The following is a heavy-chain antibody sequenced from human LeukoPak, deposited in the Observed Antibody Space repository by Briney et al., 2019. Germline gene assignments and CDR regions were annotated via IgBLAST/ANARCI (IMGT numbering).Heavy chain of an antibody. J-gene: IGHJ4*02. CDR2: IYYSGST. CDR3: ARPEDILPHFDY. D-gene: IGHD3-9*01. Sequence: SETLSLTCTVSCGSISRSSYYWGGIREPPGNGLEGVGRIYYSGSTYYNPSLNSRVTISVETSKNQFSLKLSSVTAADTALYFCARPEDILPHFDYWGQGTLLTVSS. CDR1: CGSISRSSYY. V-gene: IGHV4-39*01.